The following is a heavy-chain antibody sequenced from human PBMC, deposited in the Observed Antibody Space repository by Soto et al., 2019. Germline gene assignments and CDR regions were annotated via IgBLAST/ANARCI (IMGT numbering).Heavy chain of an antibody. Sequence: EVQVLESGGGLVQPGGSLRLSCEGSGFTVSSHGMTWIRQAPGKGPEWVSTVTADGGTYYADSVKGRFAMSRDTSENTMYLQMTSLGAEDTAAYYCAPHVSCSGGSCQYDAFAIRGQGTMGTVSS. V-gene: IGHV3-23*01. D-gene: IGHD2-15*01. CDR2: VTADGGT. CDR1: GFTVSSHG. J-gene: IGHJ3*02. CDR3: APHVSCSGGSCQYDAFAI.